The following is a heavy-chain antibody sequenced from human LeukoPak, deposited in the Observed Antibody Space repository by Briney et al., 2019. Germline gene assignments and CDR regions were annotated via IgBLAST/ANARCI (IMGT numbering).Heavy chain of an antibody. V-gene: IGHV3-23*01. J-gene: IGHJ4*02. CDR1: GFTFSSYA. CDR3: AKTMAVSYDYVWGSYRYMNPLDY. CDR2: ISGSGGST. D-gene: IGHD3-16*02. Sequence: GGSLRLSCAASGFTFSSYAMSWVRQAPGKGLEWVSAISGSGGSTYYADSVKGRFTISRDNSKNTLYLQMNSLRAEDTAVYYCAKTMAVSYDYVWGSYRYMNPLDYWGQGTLVTVSS.